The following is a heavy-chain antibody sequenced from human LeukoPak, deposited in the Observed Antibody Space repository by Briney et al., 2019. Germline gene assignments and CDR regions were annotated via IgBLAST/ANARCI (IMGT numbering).Heavy chain of an antibody. CDR2: ISSSSSTI. D-gene: IGHD5-18*01. CDR3: EREPWIQLWSCFDY. J-gene: IGHJ4*02. V-gene: IGHV3-48*01. CDR1: GFTFSSYS. Sequence: GGSLRLSCAASGFTFSSYSMNWVRQAPGKGLEWVSYISSSSSTIYYADSVKGRFTISRDNAKNSLYLQMNSLRAEDTAVYYCEREPWIQLWSCFDYWGQGTLVTVSS.